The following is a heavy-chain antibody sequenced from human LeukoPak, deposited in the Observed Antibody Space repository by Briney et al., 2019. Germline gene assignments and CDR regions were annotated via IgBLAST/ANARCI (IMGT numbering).Heavy chain of an antibody. CDR3: ATYKNWVAGDV. J-gene: IGHJ6*02. V-gene: IGHV3-7*01. D-gene: IGHD1-14*01. CDR1: GFKFSESW. Sequence: GGSLRLSCAASGFKFSESWMSWVRQAPGKGPEWVANIKPDESEEHYVDSVKGRLTVSRDNRRNSLFLQMNSLRVEDTAVYYCATYKNWVAGDVWGQGTTVSVSS. CDR2: IKPDESEE.